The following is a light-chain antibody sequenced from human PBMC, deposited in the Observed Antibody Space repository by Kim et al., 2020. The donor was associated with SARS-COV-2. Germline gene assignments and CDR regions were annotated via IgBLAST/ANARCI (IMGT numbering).Light chain of an antibody. Sequence: DIQMTPSPSSLSASVGDRVTITCRASQSIKNYLNWYQQKPGKAPKLLIYGASNLQSGVPSRFSGGGSGTEFTLTISSLQPEDSATYYCQQTYRTFGQGTKLEI. V-gene: IGKV1-39*01. CDR3: QQTYRT. CDR2: GAS. J-gene: IGKJ2*01. CDR1: QSIKNY.